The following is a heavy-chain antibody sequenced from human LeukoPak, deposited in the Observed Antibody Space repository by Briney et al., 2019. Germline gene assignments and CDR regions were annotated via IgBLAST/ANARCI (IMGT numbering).Heavy chain of an antibody. CDR3: ARDLRKQGFWS. CDR2: IYSGERT. V-gene: IGHV3-66*01. Sequence: ETLSLTCTVSGGSISSSSYYWGWIRQPPGKGLEWVSTIYSGERTDYADSVKDRFTISRDKTMNTLYLQMSSLRVEDTAVYYCARDLRKQGFWSWGQGTLVTVSS. D-gene: IGHD3-3*01. J-gene: IGHJ4*02. CDR1: GGSISSSSYY.